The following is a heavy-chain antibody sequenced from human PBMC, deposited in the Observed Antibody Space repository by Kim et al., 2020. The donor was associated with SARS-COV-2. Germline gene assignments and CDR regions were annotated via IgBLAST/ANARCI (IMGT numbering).Heavy chain of an antibody. D-gene: IGHD2-8*01. Sequence: SETLSLTCTVSGDSISSGASFWGWIRQPPGKGLEWIGNFYYTGSTYYNPSLKSRVPISVDRSKNQFSLKVNSVTAADTAVYYCARPPDVMVTPFDAFDI. CDR3: ARPPDVMVTPFDAFDI. V-gene: IGHV4-39*01. J-gene: IGHJ3*02. CDR1: GDSISSGASF. CDR2: FYYTGST.